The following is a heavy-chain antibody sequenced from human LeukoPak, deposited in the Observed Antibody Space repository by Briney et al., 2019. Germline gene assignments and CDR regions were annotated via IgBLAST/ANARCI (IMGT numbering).Heavy chain of an antibody. CDR3: AKDLNTVVMQYFDS. J-gene: IGHJ4*02. D-gene: IGHD2-21*01. V-gene: IGHV3-30*02. Sequence: GGSLRLSCTRSGFPFSSYGMHWVRQTPGRGLECVAFIRNEGKPVYYADSVKGRFTIAREDSHSTVHLHMKDLRPDDAAVYFCAKDLNTVVMQYFDSWGQGTLVSVSS. CDR2: IRNEGKPV. CDR1: GFPFSSYG.